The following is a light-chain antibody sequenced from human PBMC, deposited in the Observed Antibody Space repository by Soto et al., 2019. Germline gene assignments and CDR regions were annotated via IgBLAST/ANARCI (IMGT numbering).Light chain of an antibody. CDR3: QQRSTWPLT. Sequence: EIVLTQSPATLSLSPGERATLSCRASQSVSSYLAWYQQKPGQAPRLLLYDASNRATGIPARFSGSGSGTDFTLTISRREPEDFAVYYCQQRSTWPLTFGGGTKVEIK. J-gene: IGKJ4*01. V-gene: IGKV3-11*01. CDR2: DAS. CDR1: QSVSSY.